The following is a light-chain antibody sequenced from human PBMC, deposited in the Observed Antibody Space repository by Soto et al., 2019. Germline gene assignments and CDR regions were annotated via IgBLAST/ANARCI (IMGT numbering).Light chain of an antibody. Sequence: QSALTQPASVSGSPGQSITISCTGTSSDVGGYNYVSWYQQHPGTAPKLIIYDVSNRPSGVSNRFSGSKSGNTASLTISGLQAEDEADYFCSSHTSSSTLVFGGGTKLTVL. J-gene: IGLJ2*01. V-gene: IGLV2-14*01. CDR3: SSHTSSSTLV. CDR1: SSDVGGYNY. CDR2: DVS.